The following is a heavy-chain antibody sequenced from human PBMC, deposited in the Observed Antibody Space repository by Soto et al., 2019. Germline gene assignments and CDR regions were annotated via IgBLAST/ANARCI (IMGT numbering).Heavy chain of an antibody. V-gene: IGHV3-23*01. CDR2: ISGSGGNT. J-gene: IGHJ4*02. Sequence: CPAGEVTCCSYAMSCVSQATGKGLEWVSAISGSGGNTFYADSVKGRFTVSRDNSKNTLYLQMDSLRAEDTAIYYCAKAEDNYAVLTGYYLGHYYFDYWGQGTLVTVSS. CDR1: EVTCCSYA. D-gene: IGHD3-9*01. CDR3: AKAEDNYAVLTGYYLGHYYFDY.